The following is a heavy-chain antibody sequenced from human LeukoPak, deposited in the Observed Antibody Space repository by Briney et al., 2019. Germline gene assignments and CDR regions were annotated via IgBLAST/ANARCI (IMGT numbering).Heavy chain of an antibody. V-gene: IGHV3-30-3*01. J-gene: IGHJ4*02. D-gene: IGHD1-14*01. CDR3: ARDPRRRNPTYYFDY. Sequence: PGGSLRLSCAASGFTFSSYAMHWVRQAPGKGLEWVAVISYDGSNKYYADSVKGRFTISRDNSKNTLYLQMNSLRAEDTAVYYCARDPRRRNPTYYFDYWGQGTLVTVSS. CDR1: GFTFSSYA. CDR2: ISYDGSNK.